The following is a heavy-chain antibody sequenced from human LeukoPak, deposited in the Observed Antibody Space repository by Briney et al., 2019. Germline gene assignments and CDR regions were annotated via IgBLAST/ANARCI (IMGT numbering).Heavy chain of an antibody. Sequence: GASVKVSCKASGYTFTRYGISWVRQAPGQGLEWMGWISAYNGNTNYAQKLQGRVTMTTDTSTSTAYMELRSLRSDDTAVYYCARGRIAAAGLGKYNWFDPWGQGTLVTVSS. D-gene: IGHD6-13*01. V-gene: IGHV1-18*01. CDR1: GYTFTRYG. J-gene: IGHJ5*02. CDR3: ARGRIAAAGLGKYNWFDP. CDR2: ISAYNGNT.